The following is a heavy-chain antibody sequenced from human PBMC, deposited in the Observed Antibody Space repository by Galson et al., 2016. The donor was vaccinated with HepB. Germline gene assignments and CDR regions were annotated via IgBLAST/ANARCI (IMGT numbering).Heavy chain of an antibody. CDR3: TTGGTGAWEPLDY. CDR1: GLIFRSYS. CDR2: ISSTSSTI. D-gene: IGHD1-26*01. J-gene: IGHJ4*02. V-gene: IGHV3-48*01. Sequence: SLRLSCAASGLIFRSYSMNWVRQAPGKGLEWVSYISSTSSTIFYADSVKGRFTMTTDTSTSTAYMELRSLKSDDTAVYYCTTGGTGAWEPLDYWGQGTVVTVSS.